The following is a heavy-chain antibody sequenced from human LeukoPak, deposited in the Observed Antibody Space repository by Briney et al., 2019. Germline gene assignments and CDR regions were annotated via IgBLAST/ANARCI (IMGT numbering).Heavy chain of an antibody. J-gene: IGHJ4*02. CDR3: ARPPARGYSSSFEY. CDR2: IYRDESNI. Sequence: GESLKISCKGSGYSFPTYWIAWVRQMPGKGLEWMEHIYRDESNIRYSLSFQGQVTISADKSLSPAYLQWSSVNASDTAMYYWARPPARGYSSSFEYWGQRTLVTASS. D-gene: IGHD2-2*03. CDR1: GYSFPTYW. V-gene: IGHV5-51*01.